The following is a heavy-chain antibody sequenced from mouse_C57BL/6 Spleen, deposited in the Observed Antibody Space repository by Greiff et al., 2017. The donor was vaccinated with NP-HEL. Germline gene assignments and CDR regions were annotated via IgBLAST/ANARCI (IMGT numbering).Heavy chain of an antibody. Sequence: VKLMESGPGLVQPSQSLSITCTVSGFSLTSYGVHWVRQSPGKGLEWLGVIWSGGSTDYNAAFISRLSISKDNSKSQVFFKMNSLQADDTAIYYCARTTAPATRYFDVWGTGTTVTVSS. CDR3: ARTTAPATRYFDV. D-gene: IGHD1-2*01. CDR2: IWSGGST. CDR1: GFSLTSYG. J-gene: IGHJ1*03. V-gene: IGHV2-2*01.